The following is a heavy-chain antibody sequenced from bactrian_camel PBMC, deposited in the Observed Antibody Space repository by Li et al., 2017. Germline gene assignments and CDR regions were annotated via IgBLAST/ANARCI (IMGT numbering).Heavy chain of an antibody. CDR1: GYTNGRGC. J-gene: IGHJ4*01. V-gene: IGHV3S1*01. CDR2: IATGSGNT. CDR3: AAELRPDYVLQVRNRLRPNGYNR. Sequence: QVQLVESGGGSVQAGGSLRLSCAAAGYTNGRGCVAWFRQAPGKEREGVARIATGSGNTYYADSVKGRFTISQDNAKKTAYLQMNTLKPEDSGMYYCAAELRPDYVLQVRNRLRPNGYNRWGRGTQVTVS. D-gene: IGHD4*01.